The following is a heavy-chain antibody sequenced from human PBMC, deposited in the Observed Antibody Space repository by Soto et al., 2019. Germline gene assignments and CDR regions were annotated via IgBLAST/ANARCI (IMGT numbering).Heavy chain of an antibody. J-gene: IGHJ4*02. CDR3: ARSPLYYDSSGYYDFDY. CDR1: GGSISSYY. Sequence: QVQLQESGPGLVKPSETLSLTCTVSGGSISSYYWSWIRQPPGKRLEWIGYIYYSGSTNYNPSLKSRVTISVDTSKNQFSLKLSSVTAADTAVYYCARSPLYYDSSGYYDFDYWGQGTLVTVSS. D-gene: IGHD3-22*01. V-gene: IGHV4-59*01. CDR2: IYYSGST.